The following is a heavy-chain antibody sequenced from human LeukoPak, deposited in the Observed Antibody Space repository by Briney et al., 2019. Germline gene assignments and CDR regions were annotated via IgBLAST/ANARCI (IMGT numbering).Heavy chain of an antibody. D-gene: IGHD3/OR15-3a*01. V-gene: IGHV4-39*01. Sequence: SETLSLTCTVSGDSIISNIYWWDWVRLPPGKGLEWIGATFYTGRTFYSPSLKSRVTISVDTSKNQFSLDLSSATAADTAVYYCARRRHNFDFYDVLGQGTRVTVSS. CDR1: GDSIISNIYW. CDR2: TFYTGRT. J-gene: IGHJ3*01. CDR3: ARRRHNFDFYDV.